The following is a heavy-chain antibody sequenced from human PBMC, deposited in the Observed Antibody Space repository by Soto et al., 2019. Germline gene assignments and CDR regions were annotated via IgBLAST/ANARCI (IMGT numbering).Heavy chain of an antibody. CDR1: GFSVTANY. CDR2: IYSGGST. V-gene: IGHV3-53*01. D-gene: IGHD5-12*01. Sequence: EVQVVESGGGLIQPGGSLRLSCEVSGFSVTANYMSWVRQAPGKGLEWVSVIYSGGSTYYIDSVKDRFSISRDISKNTQYLQMNSLRAEETAVYYCHGYGYWGRGTLVTVSS. CDR3: HGYGY. J-gene: IGHJ4*02.